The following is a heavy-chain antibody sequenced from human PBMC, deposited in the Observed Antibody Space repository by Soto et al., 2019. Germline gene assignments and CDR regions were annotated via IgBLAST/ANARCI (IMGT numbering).Heavy chain of an antibody. CDR2: IYYSGST. CDR3: ARDPTKMAYYYSMDV. Sequence: NLSLTCTVSGGSISSGGYYWSWIRQHPGKGLEWIGYIYYSGSTYYNPSLKSRVTISVDTSKNQFSLKLSSVTAADTAVYYCARDPTKMAYYYSMDVGGQRSTVPVSS. J-gene: IGHJ6*02. V-gene: IGHV4-31*03. D-gene: IGHD2-8*01. CDR1: GGSISSGGYY.